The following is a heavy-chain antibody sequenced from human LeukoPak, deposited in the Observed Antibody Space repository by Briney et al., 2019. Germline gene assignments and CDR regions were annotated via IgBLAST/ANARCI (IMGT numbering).Heavy chain of an antibody. Sequence: AGGSLRLSCAASGFTFSSYAMSWVRQAPGKGLEWVSAISGSGGSTYYADSVKGRFTISRDNSKNTLYLQMNSLRAEDTAVYYCAKLFYDSSGYFPHKIPDDAFDIWGQGTMVTVSS. CDR3: AKLFYDSSGYFPHKIPDDAFDI. V-gene: IGHV3-23*01. CDR1: GFTFSSYA. D-gene: IGHD3-22*01. J-gene: IGHJ3*02. CDR2: ISGSGGST.